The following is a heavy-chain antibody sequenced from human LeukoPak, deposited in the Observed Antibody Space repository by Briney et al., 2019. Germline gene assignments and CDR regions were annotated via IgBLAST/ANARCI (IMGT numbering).Heavy chain of an antibody. CDR1: GFIFSSYI. Sequence: GGSLRLSCAASGFIFSSYIMNWVRQAPGKGLEWVSSISSSSTYIYYADSVKGRFTISRDNAKNSLYLQMNSLRAGDTAVYYCAREYTVSSDYYGMDVWGQGTTVTVSS. CDR2: ISSSSTYI. J-gene: IGHJ6*02. CDR3: AREYTVSSDYYGMDV. D-gene: IGHD3-22*01. V-gene: IGHV3-21*01.